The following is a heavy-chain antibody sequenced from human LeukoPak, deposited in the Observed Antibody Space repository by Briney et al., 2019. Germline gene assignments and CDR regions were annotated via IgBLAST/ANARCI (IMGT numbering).Heavy chain of an antibody. Sequence: PGGSLRLSCAASGFIFSNYGMYWVRQAPGKGLEWVAFIRYDGRNKFYEDSVKGRFTISRDNSKNTLYLQMNSLRDEDTAVYYCARGKRSFGSTTLGYWGQGTLVTVSS. D-gene: IGHD6-13*01. J-gene: IGHJ4*02. CDR3: ARGKRSFGSTTLGY. CDR2: IRYDGRNK. CDR1: GFIFSNYG. V-gene: IGHV3-30*02.